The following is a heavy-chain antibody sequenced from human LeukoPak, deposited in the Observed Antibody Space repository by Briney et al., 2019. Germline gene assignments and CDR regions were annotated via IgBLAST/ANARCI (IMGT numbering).Heavy chain of an antibody. CDR3: AKKRPDGDAFDI. Sequence: PGRSLRLSCAASGFTFDDYVLHSVRQAPGEGLEWVSGISWNSGSIGYSDSVKGRFTISRDNAKNSLYLQMNSLRAEDTALYYCAKKRPDGDAFDIWGQGTMVTVSS. J-gene: IGHJ3*02. CDR1: GFTFDDYV. CDR2: ISWNSGSI. V-gene: IGHV3-9*01. D-gene: IGHD1-1*01.